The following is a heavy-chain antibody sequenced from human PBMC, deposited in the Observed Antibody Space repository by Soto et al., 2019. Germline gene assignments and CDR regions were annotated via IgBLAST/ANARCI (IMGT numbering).Heavy chain of an antibody. CDR1: GFTFSSYA. Sequence: GGSLRLSCAASGFTFSSYAMSWVRQAPGKGLEWVSAISGSGGSTYYADSVKGRFTISRDNSKNTLYLQMNSLRSEDTAVYYCAKNSESMDAVSDYDAFDIWGQGTMVTVSS. CDR3: AKNSESMDAVSDYDAFDI. D-gene: IGHD4-17*01. J-gene: IGHJ3*02. CDR2: ISGSGGST. V-gene: IGHV3-23*01.